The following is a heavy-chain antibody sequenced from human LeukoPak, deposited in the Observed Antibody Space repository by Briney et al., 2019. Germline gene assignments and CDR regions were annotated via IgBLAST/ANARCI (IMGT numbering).Heavy chain of an antibody. J-gene: IGHJ5*02. CDR2: IYTSGST. Sequence: KPSETLSLTCTVSGGSISSYYWSWIRQPAGKGLEWIGRIYTSGSTNYNPSLKSRVTMSVDTSKNQFSLKLSSVTAADTAVYYCARDKRWDSGSVNWFDPWGQGTLVTVSS. CDR1: GGSISSYY. D-gene: IGHD1-26*01. V-gene: IGHV4-4*07. CDR3: ARDKRWDSGSVNWFDP.